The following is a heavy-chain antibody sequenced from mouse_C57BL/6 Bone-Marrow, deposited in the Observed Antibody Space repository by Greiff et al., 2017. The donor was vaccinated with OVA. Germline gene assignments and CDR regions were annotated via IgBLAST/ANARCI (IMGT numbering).Heavy chain of an antibody. Sequence: QVQLQQPGAELVKPGASVKMSCKASGYTFTSYGISWVKQRTGQGLEWIGEIYPRSGNTYYNEKFKGKATLTADKSSSTAYMELRSLTSEDSAVYFCAREGAGDPLDYWGQGTTLTVSS. CDR1: GYTFTSYG. CDR3: AREGAGDPLDY. D-gene: IGHD3-3*01. CDR2: IYPRSGNT. V-gene: IGHV1-81*01. J-gene: IGHJ2*01.